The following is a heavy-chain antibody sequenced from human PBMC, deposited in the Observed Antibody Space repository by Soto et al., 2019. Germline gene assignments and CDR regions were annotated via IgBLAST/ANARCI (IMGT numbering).Heavy chain of an antibody. Sequence: PGGSLRLSCAASGFPFSSYGMNWVRQAPGKGLEWVSYIGGGTSPIFYADSVKGRFTISRDNAKYSVYLQMNSLRDEDTAVYYCASDAGYSSGWYVGNWLDPWGQGTLVTVSS. CDR1: GFPFSSYG. CDR3: ASDAGYSSGWYVGNWLDP. CDR2: IGGGTSPI. V-gene: IGHV3-48*02. J-gene: IGHJ5*02. D-gene: IGHD6-19*01.